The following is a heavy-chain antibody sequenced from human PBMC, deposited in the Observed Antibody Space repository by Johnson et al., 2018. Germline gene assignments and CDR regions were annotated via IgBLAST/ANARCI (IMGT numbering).Heavy chain of an antibody. CDR2: ISGSGGST. J-gene: IGHJ3*02. Sequence: VQLVESGGGVVQPGRSLRLSCAASGFTFSSYAMHWVRQAPGKGLEWVSAISGSGGSTYYADSVKGRFTISRDNSKNTLYLQMNSLRAEDTAVYYCAKDLVVYAIPPTDDAFDIWGQGTMVTVSS. V-gene: IGHV3-23*04. D-gene: IGHD2-8*01. CDR1: GFTFSSYA. CDR3: AKDLVVYAIPPTDDAFDI.